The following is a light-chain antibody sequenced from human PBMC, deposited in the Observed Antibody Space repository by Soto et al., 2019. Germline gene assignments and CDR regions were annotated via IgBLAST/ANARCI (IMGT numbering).Light chain of an antibody. J-gene: IGKJ1*01. CDR1: QSISNW. CDR2: DAS. CDR3: QQYNTYPWT. V-gene: IGKV1-5*01. Sequence: DIHMTQSPSTLPASVGDRVTITCRASQSISNWLAWYQQKPGKAPKLLIYDASSLKSGVPSRFSGSGSGTEFTLTISSLQPDDFATYYCQQYNTYPWTFGHGTKVDIK.